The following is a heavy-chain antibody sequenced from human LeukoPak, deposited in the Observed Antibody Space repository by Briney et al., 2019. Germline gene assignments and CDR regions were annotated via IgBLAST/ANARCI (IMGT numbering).Heavy chain of an antibody. CDR3: AMGEVCSSTSCYSPDY. V-gene: IGHV3-30*04. CDR2: ISYDGSNK. J-gene: IGHJ4*02. D-gene: IGHD2-2*01. CDR1: GFTFSSYA. Sequence: PGGSLRLSCAASGFTFSSYAMHWVRQAPGKGLEWVAVISYDGSNKYYADSVKGRFTISRDNSKNTLYLQMNSLRAEDTAVYYCAMGEVCSSTSCYSPDYWGQGTLVTVSS.